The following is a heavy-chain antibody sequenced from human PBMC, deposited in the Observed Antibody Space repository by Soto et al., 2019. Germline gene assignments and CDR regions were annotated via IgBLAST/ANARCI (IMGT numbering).Heavy chain of an antibody. Sequence: ASVKVSCKASGYTFTSYGISWVRQAPGQGLEWMGWISAYNGNTNYAQKLQGRVTMTTDTSTSTAYMELRSLRSDDTAVYYCARGLTYYDIWTVYYRYYYYYMDFWGKGTTVTVSS. V-gene: IGHV1-18*01. J-gene: IGHJ6*03. CDR1: GYTFTSYG. CDR2: ISAYNGNT. D-gene: IGHD3-9*01. CDR3: ARGLTYYDIWTVYYRYYYYYMDF.